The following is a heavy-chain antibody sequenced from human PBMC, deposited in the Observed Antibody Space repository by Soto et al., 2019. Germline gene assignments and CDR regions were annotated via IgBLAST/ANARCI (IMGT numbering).Heavy chain of an antibody. D-gene: IGHD3-22*01. V-gene: IGHV3-30*18. J-gene: IGHJ2*01. Sequence: QVQLVESGGGVVQPGRSLTLSCAASGFTVRNHGMQWVRQSPGKGLEWVAVVSFDGRDEYYANSVKGRFTVSRDNSRNTVYLQMNSLKDEDTAVYYCAKLCRSLGFGSMRYFDSSDSDWYLDLWGRGTLVTVSS. CDR2: VSFDGRDE. CDR3: AKLCRSLGFGSMRYFDSSDSDWYLDL. CDR1: GFTVRNHG.